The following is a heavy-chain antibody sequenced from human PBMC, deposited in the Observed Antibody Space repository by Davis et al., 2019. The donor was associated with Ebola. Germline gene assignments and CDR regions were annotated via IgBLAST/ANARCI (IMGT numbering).Heavy chain of an antibody. J-gene: IGHJ5*02. Sequence: GESLKISCTDSVITFSSYAMTLVRQAPGKGLEWGAYSSSSSSTIYYADSVKGRFTISRDNAKNSLYLQMNSLRDEDTAVYYCAGTGYSYGGNWFDPWGQGTLVTVSS. CDR3: AGTGYSYGGNWFDP. CDR1: VITFSSYA. D-gene: IGHD5-18*01. CDR2: SSSSSSTI. V-gene: IGHV3-48*02.